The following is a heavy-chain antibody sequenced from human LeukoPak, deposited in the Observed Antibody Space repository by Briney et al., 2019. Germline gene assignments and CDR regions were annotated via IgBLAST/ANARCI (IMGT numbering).Heavy chain of an antibody. CDR3: ARGDYDFWSGYYTRLDY. J-gene: IGHJ4*02. CDR2: ISAYNGNT. Sequence: GASVKVSCKASGYTFTSYGISWVRQAPGQGLEWMGWISAYNGNTNYAQKLQGRVTMTTDTSTSTAYMELRSLRSDDTAVYYCARGDYDFWSGYYTRLDYWGQGTLVTVSS. CDR1: GYTFTSYG. D-gene: IGHD3-3*01. V-gene: IGHV1-18*01.